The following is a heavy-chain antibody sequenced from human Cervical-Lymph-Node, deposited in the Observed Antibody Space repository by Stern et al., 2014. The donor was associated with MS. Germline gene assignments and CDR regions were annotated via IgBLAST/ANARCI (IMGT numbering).Heavy chain of an antibody. V-gene: IGHV4-31*03. CDR1: GGSISTDGYY. D-gene: IGHD6-13*01. CDR3: ARDDRGSSWYRFDF. Sequence: QVQLQESGPGVAKPSQTLSLTCTVSGGSISTDGYYWTWIRQHPEKGLEWIGYIYYSGSTYYNPSLKSRVTMSLDTSKNQFSLNLSSVTAADTAIYYCARDDRGSSWYRFDFWGQGTLVTVSP. J-gene: IGHJ4*02. CDR2: IYYSGST.